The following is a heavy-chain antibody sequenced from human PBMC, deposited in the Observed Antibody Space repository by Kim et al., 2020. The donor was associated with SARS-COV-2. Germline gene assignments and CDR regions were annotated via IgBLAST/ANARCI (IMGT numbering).Heavy chain of an antibody. CDR2: IKSKTDGGTT. Sequence: GGSLRLSCAASGFTFSNAWMSWVRQAPGKGLEWVGRIKSKTDGGTTDYAAPVKGRFTISRDDSKNTLYLQMNSLKTEDTAVYYCTTERGDPEQWLVRYYFDYWGQGTLVTVSS. CDR1: GFTFSNAW. D-gene: IGHD6-19*01. J-gene: IGHJ4*02. CDR3: TTERGDPEQWLVRYYFDY. V-gene: IGHV3-15*01.